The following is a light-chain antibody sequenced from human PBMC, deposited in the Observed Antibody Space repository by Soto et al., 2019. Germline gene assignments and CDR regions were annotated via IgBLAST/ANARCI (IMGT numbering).Light chain of an antibody. CDR3: QQYGSSLFT. CDR2: GAS. J-gene: IGKJ5*01. Sequence: EIVLAQSPGTLSLSPGRRATLSCTASQSVSNNYLAWYQQKPGQAPRLLIYGASNRATGIPDRFSGSGSGTDFTLIINRLEPEDFAVYYCQQYGSSLFTFGQGTRLEIK. CDR1: QSVSNNY. V-gene: IGKV3-20*01.